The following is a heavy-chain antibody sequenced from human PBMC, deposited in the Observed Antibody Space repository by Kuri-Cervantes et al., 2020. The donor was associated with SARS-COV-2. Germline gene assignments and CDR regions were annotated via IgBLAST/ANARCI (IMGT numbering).Heavy chain of an antibody. CDR2: FDPEDGET. CDR1: GYTLTELS. CDR3: ATDPSGSYYRFDY. Sequence: ASVKVSCKVSGYTLTELSMHWVRQAPRKGLEWMGGFDPEDGETIYAQKFQGRVTMTEDTSTDTAYMELSSLRSEDTAVYYCATDPSGSYYRFDYWGQGTLVTVSS. J-gene: IGHJ4*02. V-gene: IGHV1-24*01. D-gene: IGHD1-26*01.